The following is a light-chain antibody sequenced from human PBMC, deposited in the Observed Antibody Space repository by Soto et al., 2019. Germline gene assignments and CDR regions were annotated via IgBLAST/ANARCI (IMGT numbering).Light chain of an antibody. Sequence: EILLTQSPSTLSLSPGDRVTITCRASQTVSSYLAWYQQEPGQAARLLIYGASNRATGTSDRFSGGGSGTDFTLTSSRLEADDLAVDYRQQYGNSGTFGPGTKVDIK. V-gene: IGKV3-20*01. J-gene: IGKJ1*01. CDR2: GAS. CDR1: QTVSSY. CDR3: QQYGNSGT.